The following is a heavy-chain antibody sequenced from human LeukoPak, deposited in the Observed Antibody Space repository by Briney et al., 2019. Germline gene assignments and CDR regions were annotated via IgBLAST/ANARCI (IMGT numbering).Heavy chain of an antibody. CDR1: GFTVSSNF. CDR3: ARSAYSGTYPVLDF. Sequence: PGGSLRLSCVASGFTVSSNFMSWVRQAPGKGLERVGTIFHTGTTFYNSSLESRVTISVNTSKNDFSLNLSSVTAADTAVYFCARSAYSGTYPVLDFWGQGILVTVSS. CDR2: IFHTGTT. V-gene: IGHV4-38-2*01. J-gene: IGHJ4*02. D-gene: IGHD1-26*01.